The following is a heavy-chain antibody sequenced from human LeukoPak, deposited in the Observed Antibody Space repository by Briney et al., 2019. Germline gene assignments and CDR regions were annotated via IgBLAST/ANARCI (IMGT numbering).Heavy chain of an antibody. D-gene: IGHD2-2*03. CDR1: GFTFSSYA. CDR3: ARSRQTWICYFDY. J-gene: IGHJ4*02. Sequence: GRSLRLSCAASGFTFSSYAMHWVRQAPGKGLEWVAVISYDGSNKYYADSVKGRFTISRDNSKNTLYLQMNGLRAEDTAVYYCARSRQTWICYFDYWGQGTLVTVSS. CDR2: ISYDGSNK. V-gene: IGHV3-30*01.